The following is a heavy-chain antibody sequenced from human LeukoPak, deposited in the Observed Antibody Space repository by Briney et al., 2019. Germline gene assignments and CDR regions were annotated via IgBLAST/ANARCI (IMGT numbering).Heavy chain of an antibody. CDR1: GYTFTSYG. V-gene: IGHV1-18*01. CDR3: ASADPYYRSGDAFDI. Sequence: ASVNVSCKASGYTFTSYGISWVRQAPGQGLEWMGWISAYNGNTNYAQKLQGRVTMTTDTSTSTAYMELRSLRSDDTAVYYCASADPYYRSGDAFDIWGQGTMVTVSS. CDR2: ISAYNGNT. J-gene: IGHJ3*02. D-gene: IGHD1-26*01.